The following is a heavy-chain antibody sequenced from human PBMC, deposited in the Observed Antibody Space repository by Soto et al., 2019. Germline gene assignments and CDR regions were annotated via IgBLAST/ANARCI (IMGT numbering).Heavy chain of an antibody. CDR2: ISYDGSNK. D-gene: IGHD6-19*01. V-gene: IGHV3-30-3*01. J-gene: IGHJ5*02. CDR3: ARPHSSGWSVWWFDP. Sequence: LRLSCAASGFTFSSYAMHWVRQAPGKGLEWVAVISYDGSNKYYADSVKGRFTISRDNSKNTLYLQMNSLRAEDTAVYYCARPHSSGWSVWWFDPWGQGTLVTVSS. CDR1: GFTFSSYA.